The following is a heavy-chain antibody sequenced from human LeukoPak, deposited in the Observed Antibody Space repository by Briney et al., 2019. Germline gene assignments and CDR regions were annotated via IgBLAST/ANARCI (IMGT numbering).Heavy chain of an antibody. D-gene: IGHD4-17*01. CDR1: GFTFSSYS. Sequence: KPGGSLRLSCAASGFTFSSYSMNWVRQAPGKGLEWVSSISSSSSYIYYADSVKGRFTISRDNAKNSLYLQMNSLRAEDTAVYYCAREFRVYGRYYFDYWGQGTLVTVSS. V-gene: IGHV3-21*01. CDR2: ISSSSSYI. CDR3: AREFRVYGRYYFDY. J-gene: IGHJ4*02.